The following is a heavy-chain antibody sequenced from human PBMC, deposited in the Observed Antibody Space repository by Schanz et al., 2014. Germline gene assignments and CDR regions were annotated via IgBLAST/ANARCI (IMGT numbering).Heavy chain of an antibody. J-gene: IGHJ4*02. D-gene: IGHD3-10*01. CDR3: TRGSGSRSYGWYYDS. V-gene: IGHV3-30*19. CDR2: ISFDGGKT. CDR1: GFTFSAYG. Sequence: QVQLVESGGGVVQPGRSLRLSCAASGFTFSAYGMHWVRQAPGKGLEWVAHISFDGGKTYYADSVKGRFTISRDNAKNTLYLQMNSVRAEDSAVYYCTRGSGSRSYGWYYDSWGQGTLVTVSS.